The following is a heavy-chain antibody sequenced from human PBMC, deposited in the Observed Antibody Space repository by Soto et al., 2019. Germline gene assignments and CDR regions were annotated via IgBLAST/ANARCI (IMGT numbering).Heavy chain of an antibody. D-gene: IGHD3-22*01. Sequence: PGGSLRLSCAGAGFTCSSYAVSWGRQAPGKGLEWGSAISGSAGSTYYADSVKGRFTISRENSKNKLYLQMNSLRAEDTVVYYCAKYYDSSGYYHPLFDYWGQGP. CDR3: AKYYDSSGYYHPLFDY. V-gene: IGHV3-23*01. CDR2: ISGSAGST. CDR1: GFTCSSYA. J-gene: IGHJ4*02.